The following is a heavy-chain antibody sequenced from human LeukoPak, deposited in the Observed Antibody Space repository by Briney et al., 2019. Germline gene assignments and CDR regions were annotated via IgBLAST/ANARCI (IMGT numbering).Heavy chain of an antibody. Sequence: ASVKVSCKASGYTFTNYYMHWVRQAPGQGLEWMGIINPSDGSRSYAQKFQGRVTMTRDTSKSTVYMELSSLRSGDTAAYYCVRAYNREAVTGPTNAPFDYWGQGTLVPVSS. CDR1: GYTFTNYY. CDR2: INPSDGSR. V-gene: IGHV1-46*01. D-gene: IGHD6-19*01. CDR3: VRAYNREAVTGPTNAPFDY. J-gene: IGHJ4*02.